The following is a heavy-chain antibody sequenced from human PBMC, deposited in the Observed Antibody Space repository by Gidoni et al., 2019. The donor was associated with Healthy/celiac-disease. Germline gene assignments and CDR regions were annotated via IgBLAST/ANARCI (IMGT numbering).Heavy chain of an antibody. Sequence: GRGLEWIGRIYTSGSTNYNPSLKSRVTISVDTSKNQFSLKLSSVTAADTAVYYCARESNTAMGTYYFDYWGQGTLVTVSS. J-gene: IGHJ4*02. CDR2: IYTSGST. CDR3: ARESNTAMGTYYFDY. D-gene: IGHD5-18*01. V-gene: IGHV4-61*02.